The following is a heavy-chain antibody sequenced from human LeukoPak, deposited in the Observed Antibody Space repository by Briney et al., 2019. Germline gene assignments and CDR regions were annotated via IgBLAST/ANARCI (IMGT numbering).Heavy chain of an antibody. Sequence: SETLSLTCTASGGSISSYYWSWIRQPPGKGLEWIGYIYYGGSTNYNPSLKSRVTISVDTSKNQFSLKLSFVTAADTAVYFCARYCSGGSCYGDFDYWGQGTLVTVSS. CDR2: IYYGGST. CDR1: GGSISSYY. CDR3: ARYCSGGSCYGDFDY. J-gene: IGHJ4*02. D-gene: IGHD2-15*01. V-gene: IGHV4-59*01.